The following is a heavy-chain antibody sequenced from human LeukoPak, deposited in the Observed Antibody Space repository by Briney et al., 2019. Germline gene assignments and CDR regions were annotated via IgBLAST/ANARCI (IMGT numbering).Heavy chain of an antibody. D-gene: IGHD2-2*01. CDR3: AKDRSYASFED. J-gene: IGHJ4*02. V-gene: IGHV3-30*18. Sequence: GRSLRLSCAASGFTFSNYGMHWVRQAPGKGLEWVAFISYDGSYKYYADSVKGRFTISRDNSKNTLYLQMNSLRAEDTAVYYCAKDRSYASFEDWGQGTLVTASS. CDR1: GFTFSNYG. CDR2: ISYDGSYK.